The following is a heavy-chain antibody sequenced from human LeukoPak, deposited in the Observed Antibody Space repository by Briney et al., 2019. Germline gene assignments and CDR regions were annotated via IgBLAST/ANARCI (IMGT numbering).Heavy chain of an antibody. CDR3: ARPLGDTAMKVYDYYYSGMDV. Sequence: ASVKVSCKASGYTFTSYDINWVRQATGQGLEWMGWMNPDSGNTGYAQKFQGRVTMTRNTSISTAYMELSSLRSEDTAVYYCARPLGDTAMKVYDYYYSGMDVGAQGTRVPVSS. V-gene: IGHV1-8*01. D-gene: IGHD5-18*01. CDR2: MNPDSGNT. CDR1: GYTFTSYD. J-gene: IGHJ6*02.